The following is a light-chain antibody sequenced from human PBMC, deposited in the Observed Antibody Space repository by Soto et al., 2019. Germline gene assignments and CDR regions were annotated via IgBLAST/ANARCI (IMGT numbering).Light chain of an antibody. CDR3: SSYTSSSTPV. CDR2: EVS. CDR1: SSDVGGYNY. J-gene: IGLJ2*01. Sequence: QSALTQPASVSGSPGQSITISCTGTSSDVGGYNYVSWYQQHPGKAPKLMIYEVSNRPSGLSNRFSGSKSGNTASLTISGLQAEDEADYYCSSYTSSSTPVFGGGTKVTVL. V-gene: IGLV2-14*01.